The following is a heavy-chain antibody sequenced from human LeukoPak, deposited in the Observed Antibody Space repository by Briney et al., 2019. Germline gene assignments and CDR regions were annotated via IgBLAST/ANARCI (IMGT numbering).Heavy chain of an antibody. Sequence: GGSLRLSCAASGFTFSSYAMSWVRQAPGKGLEWVSAISGSGGSTFYADSVKGRFTISRDNSKNTLYVQMNSLRAEDTAVYYCARDRGVIYYWGQGTLVTVSS. V-gene: IGHV3-23*01. J-gene: IGHJ4*02. D-gene: IGHD3-10*01. CDR3: ARDRGVIYY. CDR1: GFTFSSYA. CDR2: ISGSGGST.